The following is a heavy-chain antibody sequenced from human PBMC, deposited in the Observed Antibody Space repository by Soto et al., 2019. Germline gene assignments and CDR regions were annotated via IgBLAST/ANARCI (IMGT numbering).Heavy chain of an antibody. Sequence: QVQLVESGGGVVQPGRSLRLSCAASGFTFSSYGMHWVRQAPGKGLEWVAVIYYDGSNKYYADSVKGRFTISRDNSKNTLYLQMNSLGAEDTALYYGARAQYSSSWYPFDYWGQGTLVTVSS. CDR2: IYYDGSNK. J-gene: IGHJ4*02. V-gene: IGHV3-33*01. CDR1: GFTFSSYG. D-gene: IGHD6-13*01. CDR3: ARAQYSSSWYPFDY.